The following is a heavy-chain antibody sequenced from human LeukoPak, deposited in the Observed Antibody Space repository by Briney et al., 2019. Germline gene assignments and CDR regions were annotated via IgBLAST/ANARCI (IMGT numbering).Heavy chain of an antibody. CDR3: ARDRPTVTTPWEWRFDP. CDR2: IYYSGST. CDR1: GGSIGSYY. D-gene: IGHD4-17*01. Sequence: ASETLSLTCTVSGGSIGSYYWSWIRQPPGKGLEWIGYIYYSGSTNYNPSLKSRVTISVDTSKNQFSLKLSSVTAADTAVYYCARDRPTVTTPWEWRFDPWGQGTLVTVSS. V-gene: IGHV4-59*12. J-gene: IGHJ5*02.